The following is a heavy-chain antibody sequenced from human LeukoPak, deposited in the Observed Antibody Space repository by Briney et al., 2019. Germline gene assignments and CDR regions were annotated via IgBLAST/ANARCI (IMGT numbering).Heavy chain of an antibody. CDR3: ARRAGAYSHPYDY. Sequence: GGSLRLSCLPSGFTFSNYAMTWVRQAPGKGREWVTSISGSGGTSYYADSVKGRFTISRDSAKNMLFLQMNRLRAEDTAVYYCARRAGAYSHPYDYWGQGTLVTVSS. CDR1: GFTFSNYA. J-gene: IGHJ4*02. D-gene: IGHD4/OR15-4a*01. V-gene: IGHV3-23*01. CDR2: ISGSGGTS.